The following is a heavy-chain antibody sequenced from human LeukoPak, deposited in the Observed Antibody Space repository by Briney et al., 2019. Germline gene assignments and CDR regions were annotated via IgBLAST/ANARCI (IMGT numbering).Heavy chain of an antibody. D-gene: IGHD2-15*01. CDR1: GGSISSYY. Sequence: PSETLSLTCTVSGGSISSYYWSWIRQPPGKGLEWIGYIYYSGSTYYNPSLKSRVTISVDTSKNQFSLKLSSVTAADTAVYYCARDRGYCSGGSCRWAFDIWGQGTMVTVSS. J-gene: IGHJ3*02. CDR2: IYYSGST. CDR3: ARDRGYCSGGSCRWAFDI. V-gene: IGHV4-59*12.